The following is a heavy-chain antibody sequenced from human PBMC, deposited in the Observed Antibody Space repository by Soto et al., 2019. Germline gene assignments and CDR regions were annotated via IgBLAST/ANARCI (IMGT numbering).Heavy chain of an antibody. CDR3: ARDSVDSGYYYGMDV. Sequence: ASVKVSCKASGYTFTGYYMHWVRQAPGQGLEWMGWINPNSGGTNYAQKFQGWVTMNRDTSISTAYMELSRLRSDDTAVYYCARDSVDSGYYYGMDVWGQGTTVTVSS. J-gene: IGHJ6*02. CDR1: GYTFTGYY. CDR2: INPNSGGT. D-gene: IGHD5-18*01. V-gene: IGHV1-2*04.